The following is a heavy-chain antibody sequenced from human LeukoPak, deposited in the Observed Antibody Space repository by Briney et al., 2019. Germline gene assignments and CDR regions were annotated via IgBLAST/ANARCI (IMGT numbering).Heavy chain of an antibody. Sequence: GGSLRLSCAASGFTFSSYSMNWVRQAPGKGLEWVSYISSSSSTIYYADSVKGRFTISRDNAKNSLYLQMNSLRAEDTAVYYCAKDKYSPFDYWGQGTLVTVSS. CDR1: GFTFSSYS. V-gene: IGHV3-48*01. D-gene: IGHD5-18*01. CDR3: AKDKYSPFDY. CDR2: ISSSSSTI. J-gene: IGHJ4*02.